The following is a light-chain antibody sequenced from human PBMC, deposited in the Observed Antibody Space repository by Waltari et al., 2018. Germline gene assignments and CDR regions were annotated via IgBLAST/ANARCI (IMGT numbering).Light chain of an antibody. CDR1: QSVTTN. Sequence: EIVMTQSPATLSVSPGERAILSCRARQSVTTNLAWYQQKPGQAPRPLIYGASTRATDIPARFSGSGSGTEFTLTISSLQSEDCAVYYCHQYNDGPPFNFGQGTKLEIK. J-gene: IGKJ2*01. CDR2: GAS. V-gene: IGKV3-15*01. CDR3: HQYNDGPPFN.